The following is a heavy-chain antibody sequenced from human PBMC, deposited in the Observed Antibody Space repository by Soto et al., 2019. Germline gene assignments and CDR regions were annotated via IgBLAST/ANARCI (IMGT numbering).Heavy chain of an antibody. Sequence: GGSLRLSCAASGFSFVNYAMNWVRQAPGKGLEWVSGLSGSGTSTYYADSVKGRFTISRDNSRDTLFLQMNSLTADDTAVYYCAKATTNGGWFNPFDSWGQXALVTASS. CDR2: LSGSGTST. CDR1: GFSFVNYA. CDR3: AKATTNGGWFNPFDS. J-gene: IGHJ4*02. D-gene: IGHD6-19*01. V-gene: IGHV3-23*01.